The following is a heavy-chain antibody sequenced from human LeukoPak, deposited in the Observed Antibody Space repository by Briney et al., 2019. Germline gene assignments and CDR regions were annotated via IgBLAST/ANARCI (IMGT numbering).Heavy chain of an antibody. CDR2: ISYDGSNK. J-gene: IGHJ4*02. CDR3: ARDSGYYYDSSGYYTDIDY. D-gene: IGHD3-22*01. V-gene: IGHV3-30*03. CDR1: GFTFSSYG. Sequence: GGSLRLSCAASGFTFSSYGMHWVRQAPGKGLEWVAVISYDGSNKYYADSVKGRFTISRDNSKNTLYLQMNSLRAEDTAVYYCARDSGYYYDSSGYYTDIDYWGQGTLVTVSS.